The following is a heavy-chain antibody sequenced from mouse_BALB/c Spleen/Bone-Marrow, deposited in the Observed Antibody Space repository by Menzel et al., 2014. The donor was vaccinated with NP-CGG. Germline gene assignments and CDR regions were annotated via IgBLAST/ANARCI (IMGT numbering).Heavy chain of an antibody. J-gene: IGHJ2*01. D-gene: IGHD2-4*01. CDR2: ISYNGST. CDR1: GDSITSGY. Sequence: VLLQQSGPSLVNPSQTQSLTCSVTGDSITSGYWNWIRKFPGNKLEYMGYISYNGSTYYSPSLKSQISITRDTSKNQYYLQLNSVTTEDTASYYCSTYYDFDFDYWGQGTTLTVSS. CDR3: STYYDFDFDY. V-gene: IGHV3-8*02.